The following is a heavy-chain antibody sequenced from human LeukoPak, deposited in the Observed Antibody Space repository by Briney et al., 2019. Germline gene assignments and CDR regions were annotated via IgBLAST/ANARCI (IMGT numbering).Heavy chain of an antibody. V-gene: IGHV3-48*04. CDR3: ARDPGTTQTLHDAFDT. CDR1: GFTFSSYS. J-gene: IGHJ3*02. CDR2: ISSSGSTI. Sequence: PGGSLRLSCAASGFTFSSYSMNWVRQAPGKGLEWVSYISSSGSTIYYADSVKGRFTISRDNARNSLYLQMNSLRAEDTAVYYCARDPGTTQTLHDAFDTWGQGTMVTVSS. D-gene: IGHD1-7*01.